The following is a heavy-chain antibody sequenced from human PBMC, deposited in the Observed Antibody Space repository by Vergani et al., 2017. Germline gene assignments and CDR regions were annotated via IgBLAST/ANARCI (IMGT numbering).Heavy chain of an antibody. CDR2: ISSSSSYI. CDR3: ARVIAVAGKTFDY. V-gene: IGHV3-21*01. D-gene: IGHD6-19*01. Sequence: EVQLVESGGGLVKPGGSLRLSCAASGFTFSSYSMNWVRQAPGKGLEWVSSISSSSSYIYYADSVKGRFTISRDNAKNSLYLQMNSLRAEDTAVYYCARVIAVAGKTFDYWGQGTLVTVSS. J-gene: IGHJ4*02. CDR1: GFTFSSYS.